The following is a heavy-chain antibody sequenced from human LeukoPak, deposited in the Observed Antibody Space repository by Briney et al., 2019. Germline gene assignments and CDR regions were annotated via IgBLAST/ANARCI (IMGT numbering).Heavy chain of an antibody. J-gene: IGHJ3*02. CDR3: ARAGYYYDSSGYNLGAFDI. Sequence: GGSLRLSCAASGFTFSSYSMNWVRQAPGKGLEWVSSISSSSSYIYYADSVKGRFTISRDNAKNTLYLQMNSLRAEDTAVYYCARAGYYYDSSGYNLGAFDIWGQGTMVTVSS. V-gene: IGHV3-21*01. CDR2: ISSSSSYI. CDR1: GFTFSSYS. D-gene: IGHD3-22*01.